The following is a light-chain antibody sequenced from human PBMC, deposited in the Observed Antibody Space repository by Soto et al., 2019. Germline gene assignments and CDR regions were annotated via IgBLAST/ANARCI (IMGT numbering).Light chain of an antibody. CDR1: QSISSY. CDR3: QHGYSTEIT. V-gene: IGKV1-39*01. CDR2: AAS. Sequence: DIQMTQSPSSLSASVGDRVTITCRASQSISSYLNWYQQKQGKPPKLLIYAASSLQSGVPSRFSGSRSDTDFNLTISSLQPEAFATYYCQHGYSTEITFGQGTRLEIK. J-gene: IGKJ5*01.